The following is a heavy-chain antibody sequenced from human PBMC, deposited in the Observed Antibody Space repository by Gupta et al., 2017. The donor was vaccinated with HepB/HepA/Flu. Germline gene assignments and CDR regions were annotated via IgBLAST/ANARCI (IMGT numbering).Heavy chain of an antibody. CDR2: ISAYNGNT. CDR3: ARELYYDFWKEGYYYYYYMDV. J-gene: IGHJ6*03. V-gene: IGHV1-18*01. CDR1: GYTFTSYG. D-gene: IGHD3-3*01. Sequence: VQSGAEVKKPGASVKVSCKASGYTFTSYGISWVRQAPGQGLEWMGWISAYNGNTNYAQKLQGRVTMTTDTSTSTAYMELRSLRSDDTAVYYCARELYYDFWKEGYYYYYYMDVWGKGTTVTVSS.